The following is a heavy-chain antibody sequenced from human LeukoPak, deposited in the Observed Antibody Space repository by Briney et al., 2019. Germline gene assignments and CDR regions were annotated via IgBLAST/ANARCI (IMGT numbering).Heavy chain of an antibody. CDR1: GYSINSGYY. CDR2: IYYSGST. J-gene: IGHJ6*02. V-gene: IGHV4-61*01. D-gene: IGHD2-15*01. CDR3: ARDGGEVWNYYGMDV. Sequence: SETLSLTCTVSGYSINSGYYWSRIRQPPGKGLEWIGYIYYSGSTNYNPSLKSRVTISVDTSKNQFSLKLSSVTAADTAVYYCARDGGEVWNYYGMDVWGQGTTVTVSS.